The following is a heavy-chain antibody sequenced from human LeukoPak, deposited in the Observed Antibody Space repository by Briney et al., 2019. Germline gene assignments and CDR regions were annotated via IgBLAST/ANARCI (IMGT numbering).Heavy chain of an antibody. Sequence: GSLRLSCAASGFTFSSYGMHWIRQPPGKGLEWIGEINHSGSTNYNPSLKSRVTISVDTSKNQFSLKLSSVTAADTAVYYCARVRYGDLDYWGQGTLVTVSS. CDR3: ARVRYGDLDY. V-gene: IGHV4-34*01. CDR1: GFTFSSYG. D-gene: IGHD4-17*01. J-gene: IGHJ4*02. CDR2: INHSGST.